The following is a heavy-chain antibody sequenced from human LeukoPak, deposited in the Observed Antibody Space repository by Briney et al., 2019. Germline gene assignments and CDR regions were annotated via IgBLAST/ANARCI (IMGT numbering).Heavy chain of an antibody. Sequence: GGSLRLSCAASGFTSDEYAMHWVRQGPGKGLEWVSGISWNGGSIDYVDSVKGRLTISRDNAKNSLYLQMNSLRPEDTALYYCAKGTGRYWTFFDSWGQGTHVVVSS. V-gene: IGHV3-9*02. CDR2: ISWNGGSI. CDR3: AKGTGRYWTFFDS. J-gene: IGHJ4*02. CDR1: GFTSDEYA. D-gene: IGHD1-26*01.